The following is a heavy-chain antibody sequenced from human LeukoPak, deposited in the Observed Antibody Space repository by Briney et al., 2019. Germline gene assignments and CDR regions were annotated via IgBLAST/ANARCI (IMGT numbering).Heavy chain of an antibody. CDR3: AIIRIGAAGTTSFDY. Sequence: ASVKLSCKASGYTFTIYDINWVRQATGQGLEWRVWMNPNSGNTGYTQKFQGRVTMTRNTSISTAYMELSSLRSEDTAVYNCAIIRIGAAGTTSFDYWGEGTLGTVSS. J-gene: IGHJ4*02. D-gene: IGHD6-13*01. V-gene: IGHV1-8*02. CDR2: MNPNSGNT. CDR1: GYTFTIYD.